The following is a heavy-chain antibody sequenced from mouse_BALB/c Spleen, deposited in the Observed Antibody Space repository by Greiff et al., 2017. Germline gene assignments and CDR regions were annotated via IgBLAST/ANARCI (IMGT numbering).Heavy chain of an antibody. J-gene: IGHJ2*01. V-gene: IGHV14-3*02. CDR2: IDPANGNT. Sequence: EVKLQESGAELVKPGASVKLSCTASGFNIKDTYMHWVKQRPEQGLEWIGRIDPANGNTKYDPKFQGKATITADTSSNTAYLQLSSLTSEDTAVYYCARSANWVFDYWGQGTTLTVSS. D-gene: IGHD4-1*01. CDR3: ARSANWVFDY. CDR1: GFNIKDTY.